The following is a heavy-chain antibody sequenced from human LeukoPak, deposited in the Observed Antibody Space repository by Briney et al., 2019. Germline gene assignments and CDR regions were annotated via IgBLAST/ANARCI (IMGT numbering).Heavy chain of an antibody. CDR1: GFTFSRYA. V-gene: IGHV3-7*01. CDR3: ARDPDYGDPGPFWDY. J-gene: IGHJ4*02. D-gene: IGHD4-17*01. Sequence: PGGSLRLSCAASGFTFSRYAMSWVRQAPGKGPEWVANINQDGSGRYHVDSVKGRITISRDNAKNSLYLQMNSLRAEDTAVYYCARDPDYGDPGPFWDYWGQGTLVTVSS. CDR2: INQDGSGR.